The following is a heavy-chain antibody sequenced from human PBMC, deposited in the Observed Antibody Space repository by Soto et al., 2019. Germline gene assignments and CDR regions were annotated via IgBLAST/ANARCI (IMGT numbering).Heavy chain of an antibody. CDR3: ARYYFVNGGYSHWSVH. V-gene: IGHV4-39*07. CDR1: GGSISSSSYY. J-gene: IGHJ4*02. D-gene: IGHD3-22*01. CDR2: IYYSGST. Sequence: PSETLSLTCTVSGGSISSSSYYWGWIRQPPGKGLEWIGSIYYSGSTYYNPSLKSRVTISVDTSKNQFSLKLSSVTAADTAVYYCARYYFVNGGYSHWSVHSGPARLFTVSS.